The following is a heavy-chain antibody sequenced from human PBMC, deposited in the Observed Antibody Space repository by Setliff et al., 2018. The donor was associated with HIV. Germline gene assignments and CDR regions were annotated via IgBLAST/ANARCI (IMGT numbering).Heavy chain of an antibody. Sequence: SETLSLTCAVSGYSISSGFYWGWVRQPPGKGLEWIGSIYHSGSTYYNPSLRSRVTISVDTSKNQFSLKLSSVTAADTAVYYCARDAPTVYANGWFDPWGQGTLVTVSS. CDR3: ARDAPTVYANGWFDP. J-gene: IGHJ5*02. CDR1: GYSISSGFY. D-gene: IGHD2-8*01. V-gene: IGHV4-38-2*02. CDR2: IYHSGST.